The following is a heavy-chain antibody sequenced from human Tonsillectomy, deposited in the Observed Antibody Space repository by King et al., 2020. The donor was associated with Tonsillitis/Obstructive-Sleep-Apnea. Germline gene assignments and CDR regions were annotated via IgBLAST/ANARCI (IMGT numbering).Heavy chain of an antibody. J-gene: IGHJ5*02. CDR2: IYPGDSDT. D-gene: IGHD6-13*01. V-gene: IGHV5-51*03. CDR3: ARRVRGEPQLIRYNWFAP. Sequence: QLVQSGAEVKKPGESLKISCKGSGYSFTSYWIGWVRQMPGKGLEWMGIIYPGDSDTRYSPSFQGQVTISADKSISTAYLQWSSLKASDTAMYYCARRVRGEPQLIRYNWFAPCGQGTLVTVSS. CDR1: GYSFTSYW.